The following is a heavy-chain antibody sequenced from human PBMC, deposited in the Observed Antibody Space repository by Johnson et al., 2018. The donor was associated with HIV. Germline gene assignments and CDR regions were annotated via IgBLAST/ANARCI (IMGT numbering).Heavy chain of an antibody. Sequence: VQLVESGGGVVQPGESLRLSCRTFGFTFSYHGMHWVRQAPGKGLEWVSGISWNSGSIGYADSVKGRFTISRDNAKNTLYLQMNSLRIEDTGLYYCAKDGDDGDGPDGTKGAFDIWGQGTMVTVSS. D-gene: IGHD5-24*01. CDR1: GFTFSYHG. J-gene: IGHJ3*02. CDR3: AKDGDDGDGPDGTKGAFDI. V-gene: IGHV3-9*01. CDR2: ISWNSGSI.